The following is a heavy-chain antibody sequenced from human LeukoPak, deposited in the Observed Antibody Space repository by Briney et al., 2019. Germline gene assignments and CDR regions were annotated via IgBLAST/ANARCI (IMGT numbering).Heavy chain of an antibody. J-gene: IGHJ4*02. D-gene: IGHD3-22*01. V-gene: IGHV1-18*01. Sequence: ASVKVSCKASGSTFTTYGITWVRQAPGQGLEWVGWISAYNANTNHAHKLQGRLTMTTETSTSTAYMDLRSLRSDDTDLYYCARDNGYDSPSDYWGQGTLVTVSS. CDR1: GSTFTTYG. CDR3: ARDNGYDSPSDY. CDR2: ISAYNANT.